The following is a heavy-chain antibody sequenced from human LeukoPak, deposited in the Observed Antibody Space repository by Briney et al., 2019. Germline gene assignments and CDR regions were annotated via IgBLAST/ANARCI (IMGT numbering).Heavy chain of an antibody. CDR3: ARDRDDSSGYYRETLFDY. CDR2: INPSGGST. J-gene: IGHJ4*02. D-gene: IGHD3-22*01. CDR1: GYTFTSYY. Sequence: ASVKVSCKVSGYTFTSYYMHWVRQAPGQGLEWMGIINPSGGSTSYAQKFQGRVTMTRDTSTSTAYMELSRLRSDDTAVYYCARDRDDSSGYYRETLFDYWGQGTLVTVSS. V-gene: IGHV1-46*01.